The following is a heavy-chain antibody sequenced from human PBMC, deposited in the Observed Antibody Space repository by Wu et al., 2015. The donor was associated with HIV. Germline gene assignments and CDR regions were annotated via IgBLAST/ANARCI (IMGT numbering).Heavy chain of an antibody. Sequence: QVQLVQSGAVVKKPGSSVTVSCKTSGGTFNKYAFSWVRQTPAQGLEWMGGSSLALLQQNYAQKFQGRLTISADEFTSTAYMELSGLRSEDTAVYYCASGDYVWTVMVIWDLVNYYYMDVWARDHGHRLL. D-gene: IGHD3-22*01. J-gene: IGHJ6*03. CDR1: GGTFNKYA. CDR2: SSLALLQQ. CDR3: ASGDYVWTVMVIWDLVNYYYMDV. V-gene: IGHV1-69*12.